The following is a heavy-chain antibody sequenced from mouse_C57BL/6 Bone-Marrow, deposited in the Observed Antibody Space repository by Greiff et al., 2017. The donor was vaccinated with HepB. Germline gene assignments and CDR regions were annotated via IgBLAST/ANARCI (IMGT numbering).Heavy chain of an antibody. V-gene: IGHV5-6*02. CDR3: ARRGSTIGAY. Sequence: EVKLMESGGDLVKPGGSLKLSCAASGFTFSSYGMSWVRQTPDKRLEWVATISSGGSYTYYPDSVKGRFTISRDNAKNTLYLQMSSLKSEDTAMYYCARRGSTIGAYWGQGTLVTVSA. D-gene: IGHD2-14*01. CDR2: ISSGGSYT. J-gene: IGHJ3*01. CDR1: GFTFSSYG.